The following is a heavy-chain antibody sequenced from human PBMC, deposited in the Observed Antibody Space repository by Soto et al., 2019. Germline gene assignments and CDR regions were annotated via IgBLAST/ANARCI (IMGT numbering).Heavy chain of an antibody. D-gene: IGHD2-2*01. V-gene: IGHV1-18*01. Sequence: VQLVQSGAELKMPGASVKVSCKTSGYTFSTYGITWVRQAPGQGLEWMGWISIYYSYSHSSPKPXXRLIMTTEISTNTAFMELRNLRFADTAVYYCVTNGSSWLDSWGQGTLVTVSS. CDR1: GYTFSTYG. CDR2: ISIYYSYS. CDR3: VTNGSSWLDS. J-gene: IGHJ5*01.